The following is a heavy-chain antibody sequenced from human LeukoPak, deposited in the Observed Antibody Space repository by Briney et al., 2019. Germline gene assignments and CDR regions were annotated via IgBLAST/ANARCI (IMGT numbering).Heavy chain of an antibody. V-gene: IGHV3-21*01. CDR2: ISSSSSYI. CDR3: ASAKTTYYYDSSGYEVLDY. D-gene: IGHD3-22*01. CDR1: GFTFSSYS. J-gene: IGHJ4*02. Sequence: GGSLRLSCAASGFTFSSYSMNWVRQAPGKGLEWVSSISSSSSYIYYADSVEGRFTISRDNAKNSLYLQMNSLRAEDTAVYYCASAKTTYYYDSSGYEVLDYWGQGTLVTVSS.